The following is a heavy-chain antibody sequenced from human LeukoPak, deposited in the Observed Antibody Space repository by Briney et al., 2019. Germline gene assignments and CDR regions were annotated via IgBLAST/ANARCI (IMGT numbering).Heavy chain of an antibody. Sequence: PGGSLRLSCTVSGFTFSNYWMSWVRQAPGKGLEWVANIKQGGSEKYYVDSVKGRFTISRDNAKDSLYLQMNSLRAEDTAVYYCARRAGAYSHPYDYWGQGTLVTVSS. CDR3: ARRAGAYSHPYDY. J-gene: IGHJ4*02. CDR2: IKQGGSEK. CDR1: GFTFSNYW. V-gene: IGHV3-7*03. D-gene: IGHD4/OR15-4a*01.